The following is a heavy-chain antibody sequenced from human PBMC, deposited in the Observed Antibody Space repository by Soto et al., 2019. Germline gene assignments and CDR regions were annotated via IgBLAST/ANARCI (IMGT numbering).Heavy chain of an antibody. CDR2: IYYSGST. CDR3: ARAHYYGSGSYRHYYGMDV. D-gene: IGHD3-10*01. CDR1: GGSISSYY. J-gene: IGHJ6*02. V-gene: IGHV4-59*01. Sequence: LSLTCTVSGGSISSYYWSWIRQPPGKGLEWIGYIYYSGSTNYNPSLKSRVTISVDTSKNQFSLKLSSVTAADTAVYYCARAHYYGSGSYRHYYGMDVWGQGTTVTVSS.